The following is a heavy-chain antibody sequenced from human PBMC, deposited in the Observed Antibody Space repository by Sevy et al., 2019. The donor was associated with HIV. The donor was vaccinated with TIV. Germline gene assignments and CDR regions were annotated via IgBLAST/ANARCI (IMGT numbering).Heavy chain of an antibody. CDR2: FCFGDGKM. J-gene: IGHJ4*02. D-gene: IGHD2-8*01. V-gene: IGHV3-23*01. CDR3: AREGCTKPHDY. CDR1: GFTFTRYA. Sequence: GGSLRLSCMTSGFTFTRYAMTWVRQAPGKGLEWVSTFCFGDGKMYYADSVKGRFTFSRDISKNTVYLQMNSLRADDTAVYYCAREGCTKPHDYWGQGTLVTVSS.